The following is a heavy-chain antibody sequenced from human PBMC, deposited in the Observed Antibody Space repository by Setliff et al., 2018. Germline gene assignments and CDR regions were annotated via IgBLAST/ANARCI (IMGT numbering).Heavy chain of an antibody. CDR1: GDSISSGSYH. CDR2: IHPSGSN. CDR3: ARTTGSTHNWLDP. V-gene: IGHV4-61*02. D-gene: IGHD1-1*01. Sequence: PSETLSLTCTVSGDSISSGSYHWSWIRKPAGKGLEWIGRIHPSGSNNYNPSLKSRVTISVDTSKNQFSLKVSSVTAADTAVYYCARTTGSTHNWLDPWGPGTLVTVSS. J-gene: IGHJ5*02.